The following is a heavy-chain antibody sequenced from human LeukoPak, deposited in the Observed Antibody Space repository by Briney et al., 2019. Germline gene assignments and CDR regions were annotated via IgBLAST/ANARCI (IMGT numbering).Heavy chain of an antibody. D-gene: IGHD3-9*01. V-gene: IGHV1-2*02. Sequence: ASVKVSCKASGYTFTGYYMHWVRQAPGQGLEWMGWINPNSGGTNYAQKFQGRVTMTRDTSISTAYMELSRLRSDDTAVYYCARDYDVLTGSHYYFDYWGQGTLVTVSS. CDR3: ARDYDVLTGSHYYFDY. CDR2: INPNSGGT. J-gene: IGHJ4*02. CDR1: GYTFTGYY.